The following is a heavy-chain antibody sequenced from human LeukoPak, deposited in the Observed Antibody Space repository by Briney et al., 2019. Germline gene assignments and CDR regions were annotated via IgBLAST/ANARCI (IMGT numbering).Heavy chain of an antibody. D-gene: IGHD5-18*01. V-gene: IGHV4-4*07. J-gene: IGHJ6*03. Sequence: SETLSLTCTVSGGSISSYYWSWIRQPAGKGLEWIGRIYTSGSTNYNPSLKSRVTMSVDTSKNRFSLKLSSVTAADTAVYYCARGIGYSYGYSYYYYMDVWGKGTTVTVSS. CDR1: GGSISSYY. CDR3: ARGIGYSYGYSYYYYMDV. CDR2: IYTSGST.